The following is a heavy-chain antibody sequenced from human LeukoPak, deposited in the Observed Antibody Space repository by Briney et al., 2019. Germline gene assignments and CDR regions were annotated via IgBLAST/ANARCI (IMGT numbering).Heavy chain of an antibody. J-gene: IGHJ4*02. Sequence: GGSLRLSCAASGFTFSSYSMNWVRQAPGKGLEWVSYISSSSSTIYYADSVKGRFTISRDNDKNSLYLQMNSLRAEDTAVYYCARAHYYDSSGLDYWGQGTLVTVSS. CDR3: ARAHYYDSSGLDY. D-gene: IGHD3-22*01. V-gene: IGHV3-48*01. CDR1: GFTFSSYS. CDR2: ISSSSSTI.